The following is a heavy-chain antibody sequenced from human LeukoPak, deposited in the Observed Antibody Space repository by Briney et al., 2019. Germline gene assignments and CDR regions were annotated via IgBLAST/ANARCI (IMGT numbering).Heavy chain of an antibody. J-gene: IGHJ4*02. CDR2: ISYDGSNK. V-gene: IGHV3-30-3*01. CDR3: ARDSEDGYNYDY. Sequence: PGGSLRLSCAASGFTFSTYPMHWVRQAPGKGLEWVAVISYDGSNKYYADSVKGRFTISRDNSKNTLYLQMNSLRAEDTAVYYCARDSEDGYNYDYWGQGTLVTVSS. CDR1: GFTFSTYP. D-gene: IGHD5-24*01.